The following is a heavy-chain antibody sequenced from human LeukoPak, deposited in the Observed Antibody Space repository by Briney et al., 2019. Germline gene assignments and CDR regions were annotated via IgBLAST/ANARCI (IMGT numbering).Heavy chain of an antibody. CDR1: GGSFSGYY. CDR2: INHSGST. V-gene: IGHV4-34*01. J-gene: IGHJ4*02. Sequence: SETLSLTCAVYGGSFSGYYWSWIRQPPGKGLEWIGEINHSGSTNYNPSLKSRVTISVDTSKNQFSLKLSSVTAADTTVYYCARETKGYSNFDYWGQGTLVTVSS. D-gene: IGHD4-11*01. CDR3: ARETKGYSNFDY.